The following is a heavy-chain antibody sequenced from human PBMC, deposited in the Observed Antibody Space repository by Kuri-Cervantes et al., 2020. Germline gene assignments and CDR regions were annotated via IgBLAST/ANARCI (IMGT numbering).Heavy chain of an antibody. D-gene: IGHD2-15*01. V-gene: IGHV3-7*01. Sequence: GESLKISCAASGFTFSSYAMSWVRQAPGKGLEWVANIKQDGSEKYYVDSVKGRFTISRDNAKNSLYLQMNSLRAEDTAVYYCARGSQWSTATASDYWGQGTLVTVSS. CDR3: ARGSQWSTATASDY. CDR2: IKQDGSEK. CDR1: GFTFSSYA. J-gene: IGHJ4*02.